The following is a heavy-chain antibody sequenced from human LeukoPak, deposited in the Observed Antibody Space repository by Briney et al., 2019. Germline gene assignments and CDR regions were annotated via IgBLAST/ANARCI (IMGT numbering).Heavy chain of an antibody. CDR1: GGTFSSYA. J-gene: IGHJ4*02. CDR2: IIPIFGTA. D-gene: IGHD4-17*01. CDR3: ARDVGSAGYGDYVGGY. V-gene: IGHV1-69*05. Sequence: SVKVSCKASGGTFSSYAISWVRQAPGQGLEWMGGIIPIFGTANYAQKFQGRVTMTRDTSISTAYMELSRLRSDDTAVYYCARDVGSAGYGDYVGGYWGQGTLVTVSS.